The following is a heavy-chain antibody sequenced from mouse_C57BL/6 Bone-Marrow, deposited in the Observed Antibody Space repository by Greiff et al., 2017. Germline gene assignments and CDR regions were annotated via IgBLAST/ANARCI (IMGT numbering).Heavy chain of an antibody. J-gene: IGHJ2*01. V-gene: IGHV1-81*01. CDR3: GRNGDGCWFDY. D-gene: IGHD4-1*01. CDR2: IYPTSGNT. CDR1: GYTFTSYG. Sequence: QVQLQQSGAELVRPGASVKLSCKASGYTFTSYGIRWVKQRPGQGLEWIGEIYPTSGNTYYNEKFKGKATLTADKSSSTAYMELRSLTSEDSAVCFCGRNGDGCWFDYWGQGTTLTVSS.